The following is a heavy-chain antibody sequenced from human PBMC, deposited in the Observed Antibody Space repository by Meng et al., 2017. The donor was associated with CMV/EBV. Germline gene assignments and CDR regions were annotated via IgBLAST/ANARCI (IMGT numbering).Heavy chain of an antibody. V-gene: IGHV1-2*02. J-gene: IGHJ5*02. CDR3: ARFWEDCSSTSCYTDWFDP. D-gene: IGHD2-2*02. CDR2: INPNSGGT. Sequence: FNGYDMHWVRQATGQGLEWMGWINPNSGGTNYAQKFQGRVTMTRDTSISTAYMELSRLRSDDTAVYYCARFWEDCSSTSCYTDWFDPWGQGTLVTVSS. CDR1: FNGYD.